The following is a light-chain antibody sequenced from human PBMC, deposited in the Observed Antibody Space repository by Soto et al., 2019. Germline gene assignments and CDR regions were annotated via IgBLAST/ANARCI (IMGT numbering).Light chain of an antibody. CDR3: QQYNSYST. J-gene: IGKJ1*01. V-gene: IGKV1-5*03. CDR1: QSISSW. Sequence: DIQRTQSPSTLSASVADRVTITSRPSQSISSWLAWYQQTPGKAPKLLIYKASSFESGVPSRFSGSGSGTEFTLTISSLQPDDFATYYCQQYNSYSTFGQGTKVDIK. CDR2: KAS.